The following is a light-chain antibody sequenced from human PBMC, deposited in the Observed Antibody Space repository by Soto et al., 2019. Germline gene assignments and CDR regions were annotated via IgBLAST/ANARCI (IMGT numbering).Light chain of an antibody. CDR1: SSNIGAGYD. J-gene: IGLJ1*01. CDR3: QSYDSSLSGSYV. CDR2: DNN. Sequence: QSVLTQPPSVSGASGQRVTISCTGSSSNIGAGYDVHWYQQLPGTAPKVLIYDNNNRPSGVPDRISGSKSGTSASLAITGLQAEDEADYYCQSYDSSLSGSYVFGTGTKGTVL. V-gene: IGLV1-40*01.